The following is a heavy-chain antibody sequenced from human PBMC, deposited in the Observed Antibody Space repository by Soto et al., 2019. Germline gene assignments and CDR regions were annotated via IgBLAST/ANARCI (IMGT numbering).Heavy chain of an antibody. Sequence: PSETLSLPCKVSGGSVTNISYHWGWIRQTPGKGLERIATLYYRGNTDYNSALRRRATMSVDTSKAHFSLTLRSVTVADTAVYFCFGVLAATXDYWGHGTPVTXS. V-gene: IGHV4-39*02. CDR2: LYYRGNT. J-gene: IGHJ4*01. CDR3: FGVLAATXDY. D-gene: IGHD3-16*01. CDR1: GGSVTNISYH.